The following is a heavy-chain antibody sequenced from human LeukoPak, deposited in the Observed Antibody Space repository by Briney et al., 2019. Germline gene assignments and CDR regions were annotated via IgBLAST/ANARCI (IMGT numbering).Heavy chain of an antibody. Sequence: SGGSLRLSCEASGFTFSAYAMTWVRQAPGKGLEWVSSIGSDGKTHYSESVKGRFAISRDNSKSMLFLQLNSLRAEDTAVYYCARDQSAYGMDVWGQGTTVTVSS. V-gene: IGHV3-23*01. CDR1: GFTFSAYA. J-gene: IGHJ6*02. CDR2: IGSDGKT. CDR3: ARDQSAYGMDV.